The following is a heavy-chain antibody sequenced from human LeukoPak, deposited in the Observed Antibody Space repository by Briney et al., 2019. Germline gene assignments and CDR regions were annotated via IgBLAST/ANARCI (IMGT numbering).Heavy chain of an antibody. D-gene: IGHD6-13*01. J-gene: IGHJ6*02. CDR2: IRYDGSNK. V-gene: IGHV3-30*02. CDR1: GFTFSSYG. CDR3: AKDPSSSSSPYYYYGMDV. Sequence: GGSLRLSCAASGFTFSSYGMHWVRQAPGKGLEWVAFIRYDGSNKYYADSVKGRFTISRDNSKNTLYLQMNSLRAEDTAVYYCAKDPSSSSSPYYYYGMDVWGQGTTVTVSS.